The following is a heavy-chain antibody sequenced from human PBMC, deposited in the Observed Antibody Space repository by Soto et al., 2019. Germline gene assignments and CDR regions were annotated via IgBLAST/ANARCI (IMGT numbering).Heavy chain of an antibody. Sequence: GASVTVSCRPSAYCFTGYYMHCVRQAPAQRREWMGWINPNSGGTNYAQKFQGWVTMPRDTCISTAYMELSRLRSDDKAEYYCASEGAGTTRFQSDYYGMDVWGQGTTVTVS. J-gene: IGHJ6*02. CDR1: AYCFTGYY. D-gene: IGHD1-1*01. CDR3: ASEGAGTTRFQSDYYGMDV. CDR2: INPNSGGT. V-gene: IGHV1-2*04.